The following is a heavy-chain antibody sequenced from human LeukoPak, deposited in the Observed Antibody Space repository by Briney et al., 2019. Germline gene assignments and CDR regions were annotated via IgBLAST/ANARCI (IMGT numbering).Heavy chain of an antibody. D-gene: IGHD3-16*01. V-gene: IGHV1-69*13. Sequence: SVKVSCKASGGTFSSYAISWVRQAPGQGLEWMGGIIPIFGTANYAQKFQGRVTITADESTSTAYMELSSLRSEDTAVYYCAREGLGELTLDYWGQGTLVTVSS. CDR1: GGTFSSYA. CDR3: AREGLGELTLDY. J-gene: IGHJ4*02. CDR2: IIPIFGTA.